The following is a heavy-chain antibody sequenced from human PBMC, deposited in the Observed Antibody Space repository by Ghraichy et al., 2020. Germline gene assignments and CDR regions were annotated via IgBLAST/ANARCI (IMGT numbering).Heavy chain of an antibody. V-gene: IGHV3-7*01. CDR2: IKQDETYK. J-gene: IGHJ3*02. CDR1: GFSLRNHY. Sequence: GGSLRLSCEASGFSLRNHYMGWVRQVPGKGLEWVANIKQDETYKFYVDSVKGRFTISRDNVKNSLYLQMNSLRVEDTALYYCVRESVLGGLDDAFDMWGQGTTVIVSS. CDR3: VRESVLGGLDDAFDM. D-gene: IGHD1-26*01.